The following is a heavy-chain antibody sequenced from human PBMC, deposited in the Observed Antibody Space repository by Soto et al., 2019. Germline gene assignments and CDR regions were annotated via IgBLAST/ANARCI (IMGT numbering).Heavy chain of an antibody. D-gene: IGHD3-9*01. CDR2: IYYTGTT. J-gene: IGHJ4*02. Sequence: TLSLTCAVSGCYMSRGCHSWSWIRQPPGKGLEWIGFIYYTGTTYYNPSLKSRVTLSVDRSKNQLSLKVRSVTAADTAVYYCARVGERWQYFDWFYYFDSWGQGALVTVSS. V-gene: IGHV4-30-2*01. CDR3: ARVGERWQYFDWFYYFDS. CDR1: GCYMSRGCHS.